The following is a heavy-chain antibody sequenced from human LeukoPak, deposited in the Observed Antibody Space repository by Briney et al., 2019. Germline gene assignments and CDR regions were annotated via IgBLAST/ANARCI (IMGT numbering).Heavy chain of an antibody. D-gene: IGHD3-10*01. V-gene: IGHV3-66*02. J-gene: IGHJ3*01. CDR1: GFTVSGHY. CDR3: ARGGLGGEALEV. CDR2: IHSGGTA. Sequence: PGGYLRLSCAASGFTVSGHYMSWVRQAPGKGLEWVSVIHSGGTAYYADSVKGRFTISRDNSKNTLFLQLNSLRPEDTALYYCARGGLGGEALEVWGQGTMVTVSS.